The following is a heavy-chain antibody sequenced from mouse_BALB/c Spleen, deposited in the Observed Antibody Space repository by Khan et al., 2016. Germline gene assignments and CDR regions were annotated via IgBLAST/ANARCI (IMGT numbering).Heavy chain of an antibody. J-gene: IGHJ4*01. CDR1: GFTFSSFG. Sequence: EVELVESGGGLVQPGGSRKLSCVASGFTFSSFGMHWVRQAPEKGLEWVAYISSGSSTIYYADTVKGRFTISRDNPKNTLFLQMTSLRSEDTAMYYCARAGTWAMDYWGQGTSVTVSS. CDR3: ARAGTWAMDY. V-gene: IGHV5-17*02. CDR2: ISSGSSTI. D-gene: IGHD3-1*01.